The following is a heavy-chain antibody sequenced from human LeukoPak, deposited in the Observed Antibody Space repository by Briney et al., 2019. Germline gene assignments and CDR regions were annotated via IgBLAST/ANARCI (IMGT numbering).Heavy chain of an antibody. CDR2: MYSGGST. V-gene: IGHV3-53*01. Sequence: GGSLRLSCAASGFTFSTSSMSWVRQAPGKGLEWVSVMYSGGSTYYADSVKGRFTISRDNSKNTLYLQMNSLRAEDTAVYYCARVWKYYDSSGYYEDAFDIWGQGTMVTVSS. D-gene: IGHD3-22*01. J-gene: IGHJ3*02. CDR3: ARVWKYYDSSGYYEDAFDI. CDR1: GFTFSTSS.